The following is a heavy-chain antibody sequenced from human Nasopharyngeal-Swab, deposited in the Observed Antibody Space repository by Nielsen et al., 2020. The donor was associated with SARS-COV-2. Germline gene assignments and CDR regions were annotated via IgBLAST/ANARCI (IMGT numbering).Heavy chain of an antibody. D-gene: IGHD3-3*01. V-gene: IGHV3-23*01. CDR3: ARDGLDYDFWSAYFMDV. CDR1: GFTFNNYN. J-gene: IGHJ6*02. CDR2: ISGSGDTT. Sequence: GGSLRLSCAASGFTFNNYNFSWVRQAPGKGLEWVSIISGSGDTTYYADSVNDRFTISRDNSKNTLYLQMNSLRAEDTAVYYCARDGLDYDFWSAYFMDVWGQGTTVTVSS.